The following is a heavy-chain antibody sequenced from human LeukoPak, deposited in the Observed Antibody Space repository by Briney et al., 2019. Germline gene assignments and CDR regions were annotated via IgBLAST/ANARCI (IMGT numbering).Heavy chain of an antibody. CDR1: GFTFSSYW. CDR3: ARAGILEWLFPSNAFDI. V-gene: IGHV3-74*01. Sequence: GGSLRLSCAASGFTFSSYWMHWVRQAPGKGLVWVSRINTDGSSTSYADSVKGRFTISRDNAKNTLYLQMNSLRAEDTAVYYCARAGILEWLFPSNAFDIXGQGTXXXVXS. CDR2: INTDGSST. D-gene: IGHD3-3*01. J-gene: IGHJ3*02.